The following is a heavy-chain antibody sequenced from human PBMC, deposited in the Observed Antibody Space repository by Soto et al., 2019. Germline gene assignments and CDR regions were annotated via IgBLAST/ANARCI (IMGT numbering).Heavy chain of an antibody. CDR2: ISYDGRNK. CDR3: ARDSESSGYYYVGGSVD. V-gene: IGHV3-30*03. CDR1: GFSFSSYA. D-gene: IGHD3-22*01. Sequence: QVKLEESGGGVVQPGRSLRLSCAASGFSFSSYAMHWVRQAPGKGLEWVAVISYDGRNKFYTDSVKGRFTISRDNSKNALYLQMNSLRREDSAVYYCARDSESSGYYYVGGSVDWGQGTLVTVSS. J-gene: IGHJ4*02.